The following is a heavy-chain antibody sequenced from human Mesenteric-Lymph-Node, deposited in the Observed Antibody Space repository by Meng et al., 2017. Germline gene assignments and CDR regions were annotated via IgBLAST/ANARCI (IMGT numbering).Heavy chain of an antibody. CDR3: ASFDHIPRRNYFDY. Sequence: PLPESGPGRVKPSQTLSLTCTVSGGSISSGDYYWSWIRQPPGKGLEWIGYIHHSGSAYYNPSLKSRVSISVDTSKNQFSLNLNSMTAADTAVYYCASFDHIPRRNYFDYWGQGTLVTVSS. CDR1: GGSISSGDYY. CDR2: IHHSGSA. J-gene: IGHJ4*02. V-gene: IGHV4-30-4*01. D-gene: IGHD2-21*01.